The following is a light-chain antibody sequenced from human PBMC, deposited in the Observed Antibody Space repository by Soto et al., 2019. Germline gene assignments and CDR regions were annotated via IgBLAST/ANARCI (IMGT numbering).Light chain of an antibody. CDR3: KQYNSYWT. V-gene: IGKV1-5*03. CDR1: QSISSW. CDR2: KAS. J-gene: IGKJ1*01. Sequence: DIQMTPSPSTLSASVGDRVTITCRASQSISSWLAWYQQKPGKAPKLLIYKASSLESGVPSRFSGSGSGTEFTLTISSLQPDDFATYYCKQYNSYWTFGQGTKVDI.